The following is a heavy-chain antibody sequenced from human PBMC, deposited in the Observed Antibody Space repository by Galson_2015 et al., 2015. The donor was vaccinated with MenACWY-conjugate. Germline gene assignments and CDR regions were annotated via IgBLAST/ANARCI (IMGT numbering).Heavy chain of an antibody. CDR1: GDSFNTYS. J-gene: IGHJ4*02. V-gene: IGHV1-69*13. Sequence: SVKVSCKASGDSFNTYSFNWIRQAPGQGPEWLGGIIPVFHTTDYAQRFQGRLTITADESTSTEYMELSSLRSDDTAIYYCARPGGDYEQRTFFDYWGQGTLVTVSS. CDR3: ARPGGDYEQRTFFDY. D-gene: IGHD4-17*01. CDR2: IIPVFHTT.